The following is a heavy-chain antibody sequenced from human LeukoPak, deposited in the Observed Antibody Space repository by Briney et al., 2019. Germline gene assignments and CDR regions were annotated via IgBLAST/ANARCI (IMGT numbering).Heavy chain of an antibody. CDR3: ARDLPRRESNSFYFYAYYMDV. J-gene: IGHJ6*03. V-gene: IGHV1-18*04. CDR2: ISADNGDT. CDR1: GYSFTSYG. D-gene: IGHD4-23*01. Sequence: ASVMVSCKASGYSFTSYGISLVRQAPGQGLEWVGWISADNGDTTNAQKVQGRVTMTTDTSTSTASMELRSLRFDDTAVYYCARDLPRRESNSFYFYAYYMDVWGKGTTVIVSS.